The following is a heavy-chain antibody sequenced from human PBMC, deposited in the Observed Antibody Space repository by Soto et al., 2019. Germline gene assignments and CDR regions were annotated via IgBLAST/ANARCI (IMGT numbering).Heavy chain of an antibody. CDR1: GYTFTNYY. D-gene: IGHD4-17*01. CDR2: INPSGGST. V-gene: IGHV1-46*01. Sequence: QVQLVQSGAEVVQPGASVKVSCKASGYTFTNYYVHWMRQAPGQGLEWMGIINPSGGSTSYAQTFQGRVPMTSDTSTSTLYMELSSLRSEDTAVYYCARDNDYVPAEYWGQGTLVTVSS. J-gene: IGHJ4*02. CDR3: ARDNDYVPAEY.